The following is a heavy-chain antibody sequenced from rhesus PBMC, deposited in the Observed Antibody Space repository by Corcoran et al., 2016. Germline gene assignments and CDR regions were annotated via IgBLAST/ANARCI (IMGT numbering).Heavy chain of an antibody. V-gene: IGHV4-165*02. CDR1: GGSISGSY. CDR2: IGGSSGST. J-gene: IGHJ5-2*02. Sequence: QVQLQESGPGLVKPSETLSLTFAASGGSISGSYWHWIRPPPAKVLAWCGDIGGSSGSTYYNPSIKSRVTISTDTSKNQFSLKLSSVTAADTAVYYCARKLPYCSSTYCSSSYSLDVWGRGVLVTVSS. CDR3: ARKLPYCSSTYCSSSYSLDV. D-gene: IGHD2-15*01.